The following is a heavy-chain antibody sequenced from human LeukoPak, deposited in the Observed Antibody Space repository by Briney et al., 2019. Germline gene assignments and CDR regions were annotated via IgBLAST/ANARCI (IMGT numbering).Heavy chain of an antibody. D-gene: IGHD6-13*01. CDR2: IYYSGSN. CDR1: GGSISSSSYY. J-gene: IGHJ3*02. Sequence: SETLSLTCTVSGGSISSSSYYWGWIRQPPGKGLEWIGSIYYSGSNYYNPSLKSRVTISVDTSKNQFSLKLSSVTAADTAVYYCASLIAAALRGAFDIWGQGTMVTVSS. V-gene: IGHV4-39*01. CDR3: ASLIAAALRGAFDI.